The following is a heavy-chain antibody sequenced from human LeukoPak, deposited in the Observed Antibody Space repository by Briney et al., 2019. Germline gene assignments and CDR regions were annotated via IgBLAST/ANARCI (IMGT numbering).Heavy chain of an antibody. CDR2: ISSSGSTI. CDR1: GGSISSYY. D-gene: IGHD3-22*01. V-gene: IGHV3-11*04. J-gene: IGHJ4*02. CDR3: ARDNYDNNY. Sequence: LTCTVSGGSISSYYWSWIRQPPGKGLEWVSYISSSGSTIYYADSVKGRFTISRDNAKNSLYLQMNSLRAEDTAVYFCARDNYDNNYWGQGTLVTVSS.